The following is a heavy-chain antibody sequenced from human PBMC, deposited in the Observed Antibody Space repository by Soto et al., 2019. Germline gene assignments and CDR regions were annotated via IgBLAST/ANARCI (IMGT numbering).Heavy chain of an antibody. CDR2: MNPNTGHT. Sequence: QVHLVQSGAEVKRPGASVKVSCKASGYTFTSYHIDWVRQATGQGLEWMGWMNPNTGHTGYAQKFQGRVTMTSDTSISTAYMELSSLRSEDTAVYYCARIDYDSGPERWFDPWGQGTLITVSS. V-gene: IGHV1-8*01. J-gene: IGHJ5*01. D-gene: IGHD3-10*01. CDR1: GYTFTSYH. CDR3: ARIDYDSGPERWFDP.